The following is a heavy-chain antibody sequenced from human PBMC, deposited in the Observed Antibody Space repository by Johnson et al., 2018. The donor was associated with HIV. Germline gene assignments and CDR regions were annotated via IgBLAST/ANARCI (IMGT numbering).Heavy chain of an antibody. Sequence: VQLVESGGGLVQPGRSLRLSCAASGFTFDDYAMHWVRQAPGKGLEWVSGISWNSGSIGYADSVKGRFTISRDNAKNALYLQMNSLRAEDTAVYYCAREGMAVAGAFDIWGQGTMVTVSS. D-gene: IGHD6-19*01. CDR1: GFTFDDYA. J-gene: IGHJ3*02. CDR2: ISWNSGSI. V-gene: IGHV3-9*01. CDR3: AREGMAVAGAFDI.